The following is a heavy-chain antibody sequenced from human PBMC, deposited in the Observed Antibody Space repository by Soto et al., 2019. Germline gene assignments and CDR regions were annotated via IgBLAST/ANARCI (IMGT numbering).Heavy chain of an antibody. V-gene: IGHV4-31*03. Sequence: SETLSLTCTVSGGSISSGVYYWSWIRHHPGKGLEWIGYIYYSGSTYYNPSLKSRVTISVDTSKNQFSLKLSSVTAADTAVYYCARGPLRVSGYCSGGSCYPPLGFWSDPWGQGTLVTVSS. D-gene: IGHD2-15*01. CDR1: GGSISSGVYY. CDR3: ARGPLRVSGYCSGGSCYPPLGFWSDP. CDR2: IYYSGST. J-gene: IGHJ5*02.